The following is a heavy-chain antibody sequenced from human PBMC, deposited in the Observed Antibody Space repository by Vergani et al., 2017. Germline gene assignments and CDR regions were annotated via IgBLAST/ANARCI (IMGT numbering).Heavy chain of an antibody. J-gene: IGHJ4*02. CDR3: AIDPGYSCSWYYFDY. CDR2: IWYDGSNR. D-gene: IGHD6-13*01. V-gene: IGHV3-33*01. CDR1: GFTLSSYG. Sequence: QVQLVESGGGVVQPGRSLRLSCAASGFTLSSYGMHWVRQAPGKGLGWVAVIWYDGSNRYYADSVKGRFTITRDNSKITLYLQMNSLTADDTAVYYCAIDPGYSCSWYYFDYWGQGTLVTVSS.